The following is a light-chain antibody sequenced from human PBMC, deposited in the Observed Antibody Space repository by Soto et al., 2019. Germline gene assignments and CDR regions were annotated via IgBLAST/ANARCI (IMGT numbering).Light chain of an antibody. V-gene: IGKV1-5*01. CDR3: QQYNSYSWT. Sequence: DIQMTQSPSTLSASVGDRVTITCRASQSISSWLAWYQQKPGRAPKPLFYDASSLESGVPSRFSGSGSGTEFTLTISSLQPDDFATYYCQQYNSYSWTFGQGTKVDIK. CDR1: QSISSW. J-gene: IGKJ1*01. CDR2: DAS.